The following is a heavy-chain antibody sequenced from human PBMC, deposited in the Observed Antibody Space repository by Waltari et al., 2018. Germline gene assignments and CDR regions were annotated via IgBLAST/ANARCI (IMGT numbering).Heavy chain of an antibody. CDR2: IRYDGSNK. Sequence: QVQMVESGGGVVQPGGSLRLSCAASGFTFSRYGMHWVRRGPGKGLEWVAVIRYDGSNKYYADSVKGRFTISRDNSKNTLYLQMNSLRAEDTAVYYCAKDHGYSSSSPGYWGQGTLVTVSS. D-gene: IGHD6-13*01. CDR1: GFTFSRYG. J-gene: IGHJ4*02. CDR3: AKDHGYSSSSPGY. V-gene: IGHV3-30*02.